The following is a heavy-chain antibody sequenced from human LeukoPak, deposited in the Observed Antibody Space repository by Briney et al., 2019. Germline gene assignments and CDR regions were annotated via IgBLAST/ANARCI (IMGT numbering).Heavy chain of an antibody. CDR1: GGSFSGYY. D-gene: IGHD3-22*01. V-gene: IGHV4-34*01. J-gene: IGHJ4*02. CDR2: INHSGST. CDR3: ARVYYDSSGYYWLDY. Sequence: SETLSLTCAVYGGSFSGYYWSWIRQPPGKGLEWIGEINHSGSTNYNPSLKSRVTISVDTSKNQFSLKLSSVTAADTAMYYCARVYYDSSGYYWLDYWGQGTLVTVSS.